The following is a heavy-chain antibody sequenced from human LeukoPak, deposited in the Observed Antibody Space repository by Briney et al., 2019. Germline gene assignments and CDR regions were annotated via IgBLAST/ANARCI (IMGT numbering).Heavy chain of an antibody. CDR3: ARVFDS. CDR2: IFYSGNT. Sequence: SETLSLTCTVSGGSTSGSTYYWGWVRQPPGKGLEWIGKIFYSGNTYYSPSLQSRVTMSADTSKNQFSLRLSSVTAADTALYYCARVFDSWGQGIQVTVSS. CDR1: GGSTSGSTYY. J-gene: IGHJ4*02. V-gene: IGHV4-39*01.